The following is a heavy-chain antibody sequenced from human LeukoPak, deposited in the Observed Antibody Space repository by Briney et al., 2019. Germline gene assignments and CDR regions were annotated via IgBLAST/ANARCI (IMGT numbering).Heavy chain of an antibody. D-gene: IGHD2-8*02. V-gene: IGHV3-30*04. CDR1: EFSFSSYS. CDR2: MSGDGSKT. Sequence: GRSLRLSCEAYEFSFSSYSMHWVRQTPDKGLDWLAVMSGDGSKTFYADSVKGRFTISRDNSKSTVYLQMTSLRAEDTAVYYCAGEMPWSTGYFPVFDDWGQGTLVTVSS. CDR3: AGEMPWSTGYFPVFDD. J-gene: IGHJ4*02.